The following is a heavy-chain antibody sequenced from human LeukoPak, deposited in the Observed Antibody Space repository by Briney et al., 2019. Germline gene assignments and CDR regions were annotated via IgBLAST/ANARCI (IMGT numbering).Heavy chain of an antibody. CDR2: IWYDGSNK. CDR1: GFTFSSYE. J-gene: IGHJ5*02. Sequence: GGSLRLSCAASGFTFSSYEINWVRQAPGKGLEWVAFIWYDGSNKYYADSVKGRFTISRDNSKNTLYLQMNSLTAEDTAVYYCARDSPVSAGPFDPWGQGTLVTVSS. D-gene: IGHD4-11*01. CDR3: ARDSPVSAGPFDP. V-gene: IGHV3-33*08.